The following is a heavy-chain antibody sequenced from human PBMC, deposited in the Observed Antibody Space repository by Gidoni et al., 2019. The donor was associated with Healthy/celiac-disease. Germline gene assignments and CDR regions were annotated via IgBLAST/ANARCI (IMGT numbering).Heavy chain of an antibody. CDR3: AKPRGVVVTAIPDY. Sequence: EVQLLESGGGFVQPGGSLSLSCAAYGFPFSSYAMSWVRQAPGKGLEWVSAISVSGGSTYYADSVKGRFTISRDNSKNTLYLQMNSLRAEDTAVYYCAKPRGVVVTAIPDYWGQGTLVTVSS. J-gene: IGHJ4*02. D-gene: IGHD2-21*02. V-gene: IGHV3-23*01. CDR1: GFPFSSYA. CDR2: ISVSGGST.